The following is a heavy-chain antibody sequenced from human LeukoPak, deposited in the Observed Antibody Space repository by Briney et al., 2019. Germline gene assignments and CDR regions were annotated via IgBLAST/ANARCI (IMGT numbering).Heavy chain of an antibody. CDR3: AKSLRGYSYGYGYYYYMDV. CDR1: GFTFGSYG. CDR2: IRYDGSNK. V-gene: IGHV3-30*02. D-gene: IGHD5-18*01. J-gene: IGHJ6*03. Sequence: GGSLRLSCAASGFTFGSYGMHWVRQAPGKGLEWVAFIRYDGSNKYYADSVKGRFTISRDNSKNTLYLQMNSLRAEDTAVYYCAKSLRGYSYGYGYYYYMDVWGKGTTVTVSS.